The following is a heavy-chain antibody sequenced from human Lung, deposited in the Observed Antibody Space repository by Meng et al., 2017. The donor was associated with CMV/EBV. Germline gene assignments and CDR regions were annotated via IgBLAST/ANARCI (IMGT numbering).Heavy chain of an antibody. CDR2: IYHSGGT. V-gene: IGHV4-4*02. D-gene: IGHD6-19*01. CDR3: ARDPYATGWAG. Sequence: RLKESGPGLVKPSGTLSLTCAVSGGSISISTWWSWVRQPPGKGLEWIGEIYHSGGTNYNPSLRGRVTISLDKSKNQFSLTLRSVTAADTAVYYCARDPYATGWAGWGQGTLVTVSS. CDR1: GGSISISTW. J-gene: IGHJ4*02.